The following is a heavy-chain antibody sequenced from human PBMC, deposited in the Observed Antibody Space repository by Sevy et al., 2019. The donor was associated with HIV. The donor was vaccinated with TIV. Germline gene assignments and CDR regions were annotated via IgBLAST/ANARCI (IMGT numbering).Heavy chain of an antibody. CDR2: IWYDGSNK. Sequence: GGSLRLSCAASGFTFSSYGMHWVRQAPGKGLEWVAVIWYDGSNKYYADSVKGRFTISRDNSKNTLYQQMNSLRAEDTAVYYCARDHLFGITGTDNFDYWGQGTLVTVSS. CDR3: ARDHLFGITGTDNFDY. CDR1: GFTFSSYG. J-gene: IGHJ4*02. D-gene: IGHD1-7*01. V-gene: IGHV3-33*01.